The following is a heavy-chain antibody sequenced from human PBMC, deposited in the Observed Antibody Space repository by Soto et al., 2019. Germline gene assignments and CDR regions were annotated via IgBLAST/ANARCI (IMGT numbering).Heavy chain of an antibody. D-gene: IGHD1-26*01. CDR2: INPSGGTT. CDR1: GYIFSNYY. V-gene: IGHV1-46*01. Sequence: QVQLVQSGAEVKKPGASVKVSCKASGYIFSNYYMHWVRQAPRQGLEWVGIINPSGGTTSYAQKCQGRVTLTSDTSTSTFYIELSSLRSEDTAGYYCARGDGRGSSGLYYYYGMDVWGQGTTVTVSS. J-gene: IGHJ6*02. CDR3: ARGDGRGSSGLYYYYGMDV.